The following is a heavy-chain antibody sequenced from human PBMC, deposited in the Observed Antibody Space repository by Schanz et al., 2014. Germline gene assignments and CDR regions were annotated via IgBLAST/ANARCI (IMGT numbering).Heavy chain of an antibody. CDR2: IGVDGTTT. Sequence: EVQLLESGGGLVQPGGSLRLSCLASGFAFSSYGMNWLRQAPGKGLEWFSVIGVDGTTTYYADSVKGRFTISRDNSKNTLYLQMNSLRPEDTAVYYCAKYRGYYRVSGSYRELEYWGQGTLVTVSS. CDR3: AKYRGYYRVSGSYRELEY. J-gene: IGHJ4*02. V-gene: IGHV3-23*01. D-gene: IGHD3-10*01. CDR1: GFAFSSYG.